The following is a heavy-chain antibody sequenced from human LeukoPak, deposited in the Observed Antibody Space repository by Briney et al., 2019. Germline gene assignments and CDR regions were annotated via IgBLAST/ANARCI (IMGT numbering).Heavy chain of an antibody. D-gene: IGHD1-26*01. V-gene: IGHV3-21*01. CDR3: ARVLPPSGGATREGLFDY. CDR1: GFTFSSYS. Sequence: GGSLRLSCAASGFTFSSYSMNWVRQAPGKGLEWVSSISSSSSYIYYADSVKGRFTISRDNAKNSLYLQMNSLRAEDTAVYYCARVLPPSGGATREGLFDYWGQGTLVTVSS. CDR2: ISSSSSYI. J-gene: IGHJ4*02.